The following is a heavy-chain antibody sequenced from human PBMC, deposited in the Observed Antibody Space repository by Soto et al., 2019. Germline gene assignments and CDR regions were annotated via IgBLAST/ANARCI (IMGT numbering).Heavy chain of an antibody. CDR3: ARGRYCSGGRCYFDY. J-gene: IGHJ4*02. V-gene: IGHV3-7*04. Sequence: GGSLRLSCAASGFTFSNYWMSWGRQAPGEGLEWVANIKQDGSENSYVDSVKGRFTISRDNAKNSVYLQMNSLRAEDTAVYYCARGRYCSGGRCYFDYWGQGTPVTVSS. D-gene: IGHD2-15*01. CDR2: IKQDGSEN. CDR1: GFTFSNYW.